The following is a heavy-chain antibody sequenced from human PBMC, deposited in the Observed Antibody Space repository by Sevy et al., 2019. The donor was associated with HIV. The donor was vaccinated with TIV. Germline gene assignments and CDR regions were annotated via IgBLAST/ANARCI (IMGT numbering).Heavy chain of an antibody. J-gene: IGHJ5*02. D-gene: IGHD3-3*01. CDR3: ARHATHGRFWYVGSGGFDP. V-gene: IGHV4-39*01. CDR2: IFYSGTT. CDR1: GDTISSNSHY. Sequence: SETLSLTCSVSGDTISSNSHYWDWIRQSPGKGLEWIGSIFYSGTTYYNPSLKSRFTISVDTSNNQFFLKMNCVTAADTAVYYCARHATHGRFWYVGSGGFDPWGQGTLVTVSS.